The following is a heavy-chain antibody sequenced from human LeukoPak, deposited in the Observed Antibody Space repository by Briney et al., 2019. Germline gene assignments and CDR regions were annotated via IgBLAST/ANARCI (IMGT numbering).Heavy chain of an antibody. Sequence: SETLSLTCTVSGFPISSGYYWAWIRQPPGKGLEWIGSVYHTGGTYYNPSLKSRVTISVDTSRNQFSLRLSSVTAADTAVYYCAREEGATQDANWGQGTLVLVSS. V-gene: IGHV4-38-2*02. CDR2: VYHTGGT. D-gene: IGHD1-26*01. CDR3: AREEGATQDAN. J-gene: IGHJ4*02. CDR1: GFPISSGYY.